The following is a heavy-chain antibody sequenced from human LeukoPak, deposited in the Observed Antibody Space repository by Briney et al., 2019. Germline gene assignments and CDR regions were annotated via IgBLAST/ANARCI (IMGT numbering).Heavy chain of an antibody. D-gene: IGHD4-17*01. J-gene: IGHJ4*02. V-gene: IGHV3-30*02. CDR1: AFTFSRYG. CDR2: IRYDGSNK. CDR3: AKEIWPTVTTPGWTYFDS. Sequence: PGGSLRLSCAASAFTFSRYGMHWVRQAPGKGLEWVAFIRYDGSNKYYADSVKGRFTISRDNSKNTLYLQMNSLSAEDTAVYYCAKEIWPTVTTPGWTYFDSWGQGALVTAPS.